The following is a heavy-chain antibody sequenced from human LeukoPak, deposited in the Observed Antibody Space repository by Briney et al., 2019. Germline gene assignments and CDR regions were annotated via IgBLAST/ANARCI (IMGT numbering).Heavy chain of an antibody. V-gene: IGHV4-39*01. D-gene: IGHD3-22*01. J-gene: IGHJ3*02. CDR2: IYYSGST. CDR3: ARHEAIVVGRKAFDI. CDR1: GGSFSGYY. Sequence: SETLSLTCAVYGGSFSGYYWGWIRQPPGKGLEWIGSIYYSGSTYYNPSLKSRVTISVDTSKNQFSLKLSSVTAADTAVYYCARHEAIVVGRKAFDIWGQGTMVTVSS.